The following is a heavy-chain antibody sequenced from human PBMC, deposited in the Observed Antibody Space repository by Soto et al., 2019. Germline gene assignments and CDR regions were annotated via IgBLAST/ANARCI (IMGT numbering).Heavy chain of an antibody. D-gene: IGHD3-9*01. CDR1: GFTFSSYG. CDR2: IWYDGSNK. Sequence: PGGSLRLSCAASGFTFSSYGMHWVRQAPGKGLEWVAVIWYDGSNKYYADSVKGRFTISRDNSKNTLYLQMNSLRAEDTAVYYCARLWDDILASRHQNYYYYGMDVWGQGTTVTVSS. J-gene: IGHJ6*02. CDR3: ARLWDDILASRHQNYYYYGMDV. V-gene: IGHV3-33*01.